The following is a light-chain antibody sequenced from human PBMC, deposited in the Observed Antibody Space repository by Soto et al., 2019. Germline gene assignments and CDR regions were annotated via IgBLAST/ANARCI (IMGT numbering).Light chain of an antibody. V-gene: IGKV1D-16*01. Sequence: EIQITQKKNSVSASVGDRVTLTCRASQDISSLLAWFQQKPGKAPKLLIYGASTLQSGVPSRFSGSGSGTEFTLTISSLQPDDFATYYCQHYNVYPWTSCQVTNVAIK. CDR3: QHYNVYPWT. CDR1: QDISSL. J-gene: IGKJ1*01. CDR2: GAS.